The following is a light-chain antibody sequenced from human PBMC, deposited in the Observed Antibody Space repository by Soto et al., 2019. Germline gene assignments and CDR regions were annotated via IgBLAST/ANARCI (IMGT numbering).Light chain of an antibody. Sequence: ERVMTPSPAPLSVSPGERATLSGSASQSVSSNLAWYQQKPGQAPRLLIYGASTRATGIPARFSGSGSGTDFTLTISSLEPEDSAVYYCQQRPMRPITFAHGTRLEIK. V-gene: IGKV3-15*01. CDR3: QQRPMRPIT. CDR2: GAS. CDR1: QSVSSN. J-gene: IGKJ5*01.